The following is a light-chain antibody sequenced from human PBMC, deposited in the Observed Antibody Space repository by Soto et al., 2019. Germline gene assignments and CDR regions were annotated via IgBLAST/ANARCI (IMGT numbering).Light chain of an antibody. CDR2: AAS. CDR1: QGIRND. J-gene: IGKJ5*01. Sequence: AIQMTQSPSSLSASVGDRVTITCRASQGIRNDLGWYQQKPGKAPKLLIYAASSLQSGVPPRFSGSGSGTDFTLAISSLQPEDSAIYYCQQADTFPITFGQGTRLEIK. V-gene: IGKV1-6*01. CDR3: QQADTFPIT.